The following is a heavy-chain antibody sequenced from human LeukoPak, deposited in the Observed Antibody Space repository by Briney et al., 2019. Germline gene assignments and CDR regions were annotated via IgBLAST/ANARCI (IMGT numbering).Heavy chain of an antibody. V-gene: IGHV3-23*01. D-gene: IGHD3-10*01. CDR2: ISGSDDST. CDR1: GFTFSSYA. Sequence: GGSLRLSCAASGFTFSSYAMSWVRQAPGKGLDWVSSISGSDDSTYYADSVKGRFTISRDNSKNTLYLQMNSLRAEDTAVYYCAKETSRGTSGSPPDIWGQGTMVTVSS. J-gene: IGHJ3*02. CDR3: AKETSRGTSGSPPDI.